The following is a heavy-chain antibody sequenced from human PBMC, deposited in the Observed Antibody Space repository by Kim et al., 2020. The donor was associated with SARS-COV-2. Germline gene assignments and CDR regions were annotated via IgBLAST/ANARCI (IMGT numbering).Heavy chain of an antibody. V-gene: IGHV3-7*01. Sequence: GGSLRLSCAASGFTFSSYWMSWVRQAPGKGLEWVANIKQDGSEKYYVDSVKGRFTISRDNAKNSLYLQMNSLRAEDTAVYYCARATIINYYDSSGYPNWFDPWGQVTLVTVSS. CDR3: ARATIINYYDSSGYPNWFDP. D-gene: IGHD3-22*01. CDR2: IKQDGSEK. J-gene: IGHJ5*02. CDR1: GFTFSSYW.